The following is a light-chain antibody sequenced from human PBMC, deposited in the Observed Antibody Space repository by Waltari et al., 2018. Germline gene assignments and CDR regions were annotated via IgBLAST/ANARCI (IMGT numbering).Light chain of an antibody. J-gene: IGLJ1*01. Sequence: QSALTQPASVSGTPGQSITTPCPGTPSDVGNYDLVPWYQQHPGKAPNPLVCEVIKRPSGVSSRFSGSKSGNTAALTISGLQAEDEADYYCCSYAGLGTYVFGSGTKVTVL. V-gene: IGLV2-23*02. CDR2: EVI. CDR3: CSYAGLGTYV. CDR1: PSDVGNYDL.